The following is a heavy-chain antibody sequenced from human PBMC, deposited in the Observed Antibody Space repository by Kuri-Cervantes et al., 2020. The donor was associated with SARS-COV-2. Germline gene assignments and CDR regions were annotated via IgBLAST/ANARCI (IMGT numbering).Heavy chain of an antibody. CDR2: IYYTGST. J-gene: IGHJ4*02. D-gene: IGHD4-17*01. CDR3: ARGTIGFGDDYSDY. Sequence: GSLRLSCTVSGASISRYYWSWIRQPPGKGLEWIGYIYYTGSTNSNPSLKSRVTISMDTSKSQFPLKVSSVTAADTAVYYCARGTIGFGDDYSDYWRQGNLVTGSS. CDR1: GASISRYY. V-gene: IGHV4-59*01.